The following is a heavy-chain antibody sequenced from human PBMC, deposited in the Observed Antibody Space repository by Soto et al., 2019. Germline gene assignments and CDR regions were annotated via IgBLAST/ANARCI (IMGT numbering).Heavy chain of an antibody. CDR2: ISGSGGST. D-gene: IGHD3-3*01. V-gene: IGHV3-23*01. J-gene: IGHJ4*02. Sequence: LILSCAASGCTFSSYAMSWVRQAPGKGLEWVSAISGSGGSTYYADSVKGRFTISRDNSKNTLYLQMNSLRAEDTAVYYCASPRTGSGYFPWWGQGTLVTVSS. CDR1: GCTFSSYA. CDR3: ASPRTGSGYFPW.